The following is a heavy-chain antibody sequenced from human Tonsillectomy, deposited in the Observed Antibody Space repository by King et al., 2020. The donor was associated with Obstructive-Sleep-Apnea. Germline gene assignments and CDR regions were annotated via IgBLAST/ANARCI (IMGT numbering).Heavy chain of an antibody. CDR2: IYYSGST. Sequence: QLQESGPGLVKPSETLSLTCTVSGGSISTYYWSWIRQPPGKGLEWIGYIYYSGSTNYNPSLKSRVTISVDPSKNQFSLKLSSVTAADTAVYYCARTGVVPAADFQHWGQGTLVTVSS. D-gene: IGHD2-2*01. CDR1: GGSISTYY. V-gene: IGHV4-59*01. J-gene: IGHJ1*01. CDR3: ARTGVVPAADFQH.